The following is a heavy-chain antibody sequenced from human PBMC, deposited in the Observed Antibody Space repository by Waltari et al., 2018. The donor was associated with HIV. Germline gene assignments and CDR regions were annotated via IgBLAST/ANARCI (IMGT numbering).Heavy chain of an antibody. J-gene: IGHJ4*02. D-gene: IGHD5-18*01. V-gene: IGHV1-24*01. CDR3: ATGKGYSYGAPLYFDY. Sequence: QVQLVQSGAEVKKPGASVKVSCKVSGYTLTELSMNWVRQAPGKGLEGMGGFDPEDGETIYAQKCQGRVTMTEDTSTDTAYMELSSLRSEDTAVYYCATGKGYSYGAPLYFDYWGQGTLVTVSS. CDR2: FDPEDGET. CDR1: GYTLTELS.